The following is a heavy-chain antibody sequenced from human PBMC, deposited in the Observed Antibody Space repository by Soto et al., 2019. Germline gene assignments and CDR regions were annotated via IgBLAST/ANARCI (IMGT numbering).Heavy chain of an antibody. V-gene: IGHV3-21*01. CDR1: GFTFSSYS. D-gene: IGHD3-22*01. J-gene: IGHJ4*02. CDR2: ISSSSSYI. CDR3: ARDLGDYYYDSSGGY. Sequence: EVQLVESGGGLVKPGGSLRLSCAASGFTFSSYSMNWVRQAPGKGLEWVSSISSSSSYIYYADSVKGRFTISRDNAKNSLYRQMNSLRAENTAVYYCARDLGDYYYDSSGGYWGQGTLVTVSS.